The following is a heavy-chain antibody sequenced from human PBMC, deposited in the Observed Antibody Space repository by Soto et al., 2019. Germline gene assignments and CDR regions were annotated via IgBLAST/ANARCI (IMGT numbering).Heavy chain of an antibody. J-gene: IGHJ1*01. CDR1: GGTFSGYA. D-gene: IGHD1-20*01. Sequence: QAQLMQSGAEVKKPGSSVKVSCKASGGTFSGYAINWVRQAPGQGLEWMGGIIPLLGITDYGQKFQGRITIAADASTGTAYMDLRGLRSEDTAGYYCARDPRSITGTTSSEDFQHWGQGTLVSVSS. CDR2: IIPLLGIT. V-gene: IGHV1-69*01. CDR3: ARDPRSITGTTSSEDFQH.